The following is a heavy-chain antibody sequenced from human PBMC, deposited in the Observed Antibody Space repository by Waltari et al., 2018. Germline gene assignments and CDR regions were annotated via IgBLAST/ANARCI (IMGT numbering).Heavy chain of an antibody. CDR3: ERDRPQTTFGVVLGYMDV. J-gene: IGHJ6*03. CDR1: GDSITSNF. D-gene: IGHD3-3*01. Sequence: QVQLQESRPGLVKPSETLSLACSFSGDSITSNFWSCIRQPPGKGLEWIGYIFYSGNRNENPSHKGRVSISVDTAKNQVSVRLSSGTAADTDVDYCERDRPQTTFGVVLGYMDVWGKGTTVTISS. CDR2: IFYSGNR. V-gene: IGHV4-59*01.